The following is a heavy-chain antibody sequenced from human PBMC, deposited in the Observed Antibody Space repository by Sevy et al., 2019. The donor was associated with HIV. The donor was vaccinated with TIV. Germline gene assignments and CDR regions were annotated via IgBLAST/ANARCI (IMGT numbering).Heavy chain of an antibody. CDR3: ARAGNSGTYQGYFDS. J-gene: IGHJ4*02. Sequence: SETLSLTCIVSGGSISNYYWNWIRQPPGKELEWVGLIYNTGFTNYNPAVKGRVTITVDTSKNQFSLRLSSLTAADTAVYFCARAGNSGTYQGYFDSWGQGTQVTVSS. D-gene: IGHD1-26*01. CDR1: GGSISNYY. CDR2: IYNTGFT. V-gene: IGHV4-59*01.